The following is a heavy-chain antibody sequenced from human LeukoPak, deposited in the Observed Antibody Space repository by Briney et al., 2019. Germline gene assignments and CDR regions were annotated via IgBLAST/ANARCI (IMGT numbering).Heavy chain of an antibody. CDR2: ISWNSGSI. J-gene: IGHJ4*02. D-gene: IGHD5/OR15-5a*01. CDR3: ARAGSTGDRWIYYFDY. Sequence: PGRSLRLSCAASGFTFDDYAMHWVRRAPGKGLEWVSGISWNSGSIGYADSVKGRFTISRDNSKNTLYLQMNSLRAEDTAVYYCARAGSTGDRWIYYFDYWGQGTLVTVSS. V-gene: IGHV3-9*01. CDR1: GFTFDDYA.